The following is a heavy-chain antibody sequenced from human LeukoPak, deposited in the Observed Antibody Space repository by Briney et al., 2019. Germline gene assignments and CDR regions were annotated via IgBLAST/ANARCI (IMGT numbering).Heavy chain of an antibody. CDR3: TSLPLDYSLDY. CDR1: GDSIRTTSYW. D-gene: IGHD4-11*01. CDR2: MSYIGLT. J-gene: IGHJ4*02. V-gene: IGHV4-39*01. Sequence: SETLSLTCTVSGDSIRTTSYWWGWIRQSPAKGLEWIGSMSYIGLTSYNPSLKSRVTISVDTSKNQFSLHLSSVTAADTAVYYCTSLPLDYSLDYWGQGTLVSVSS.